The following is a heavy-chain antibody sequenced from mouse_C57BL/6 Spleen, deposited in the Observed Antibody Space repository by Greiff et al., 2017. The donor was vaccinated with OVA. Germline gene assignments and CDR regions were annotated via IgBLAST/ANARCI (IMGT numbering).Heavy chain of an antibody. J-gene: IGHJ2*01. CDR3: ACYSSYEPYDFDY. V-gene: IGHV14-3*01. CDR2: IDPGNGNT. D-gene: IGHD2-5*01. Sequence: EVQLQQSVAELVRPGASVKLSCTASGYNIKNTYMHWVKQRPEQGLEWIGRIDPGNGNTKYAAKFQGKATITADTSSNTAYMQLSSLTSEDTAIYYCACYSSYEPYDFDYWGQGTTLTVSS. CDR1: GYNIKNTY.